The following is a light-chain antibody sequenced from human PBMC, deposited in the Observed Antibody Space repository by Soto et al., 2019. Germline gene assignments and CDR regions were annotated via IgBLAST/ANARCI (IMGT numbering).Light chain of an antibody. J-gene: IGKJ4*02. CDR1: QGISSY. CDR2: AAS. Sequence: DIQLTQSPSFLSASVGDRVTITVRASQGISSYLAWYQQKPGKAPNLMIYAASSLKSGVPSRFSGSGSGTEFTLTISGLQPEEFATYYGQQLKSYPLPFGGGTNVDIK. V-gene: IGKV1-9*01. CDR3: QQLKSYPLP.